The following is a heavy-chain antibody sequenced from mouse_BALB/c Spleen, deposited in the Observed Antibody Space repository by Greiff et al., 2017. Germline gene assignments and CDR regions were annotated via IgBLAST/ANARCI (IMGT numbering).Heavy chain of an antibody. CDR1: GYSITSDYA. D-gene: IGHD2-3*01. V-gene: IGHV3-2*02. CDR2: ISYSGST. CDR3: ARSDGYPSFAY. Sequence: VQLQQSGPGLVKPSQSLSLTCTVTGYSITSDYAWNWIRQFPGNKLEWMGYISYSGSTSYNPSLKSRISITRDTSKNQFFLQLNSVTTEDTATYYCARSDGYPSFAYWGQGTLVTVSA. J-gene: IGHJ3*01.